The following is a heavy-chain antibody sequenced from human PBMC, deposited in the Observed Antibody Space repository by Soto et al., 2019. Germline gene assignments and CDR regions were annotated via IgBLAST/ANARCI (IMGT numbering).Heavy chain of an antibody. CDR1: GESMDXXXXX. J-gene: IGHJ5*01. D-gene: IGHD3-16*01. Sequence: PGXVKPSXTLSLTCTVSGESMDXXXXXXXWIRQHPGKGLEWIGYIYYRGNTYYNPSXXXRXXXXXXXXXXXXXXXXXSVTAADSAVYYCAREPFGGVIAAWGQGILVTVSS. V-gene: IGHV4-31*07. CDR3: AREPFGGVIAA. CDR2: IYYRGNT.